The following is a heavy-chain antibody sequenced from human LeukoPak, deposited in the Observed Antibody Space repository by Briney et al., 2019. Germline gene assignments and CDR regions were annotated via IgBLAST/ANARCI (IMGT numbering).Heavy chain of an antibody. CDR1: GGSISDFY. CDR2: VSATGST. CDR3: AQVTVGGHFDF. Sequence: KPSETLSLTCTVSGGSISDFYWSWIRQPAGKGLEYIGRVSATGSTSFNPSLQSRVTMSVDTSKSQFSLELSSVTAADTAVYYCAQVTVGGHFDFWGQGILVTVSS. V-gene: IGHV4-4*07. D-gene: IGHD6-19*01. J-gene: IGHJ4*02.